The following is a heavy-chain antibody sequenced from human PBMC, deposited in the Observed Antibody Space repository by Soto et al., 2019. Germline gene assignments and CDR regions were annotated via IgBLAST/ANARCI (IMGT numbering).Heavy chain of an antibody. CDR1: GGSMTSYY. V-gene: IGHV4-4*07. CDR3: ERENGAYAFDS. D-gene: IGHD2-2*01. Sequence: SETLSLTCTVSGGSMTSYYWSYIRQPAGKGLEWIGRIYINGRTNYNPSLRSRVTMSVDASKSQVSLELTSLTAADTAVYFCERENGAYAFDSWGQGTLVTVSS. J-gene: IGHJ5*01. CDR2: IYINGRT.